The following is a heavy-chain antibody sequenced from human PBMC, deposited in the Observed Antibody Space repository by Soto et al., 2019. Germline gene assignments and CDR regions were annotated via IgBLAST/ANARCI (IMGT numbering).Heavy chain of an antibody. J-gene: IGHJ4*02. CDR2: ISAYNGNT. D-gene: IGHD1-26*01. CDR1: GYTFTSYG. V-gene: IGHV1-18*01. CDR3: SREAAVGLFDY. Sequence: QVHLVQSGAEVKKPGASVKVSCKASGYTFTSYGISWVRQAPGQGLEWMVWISAYNGNTKYAQKLQGRVTMTTDTSTSTAYRELRSLRSDDTAVYYCSREAAVGLFDYWGQGTLVTVSS.